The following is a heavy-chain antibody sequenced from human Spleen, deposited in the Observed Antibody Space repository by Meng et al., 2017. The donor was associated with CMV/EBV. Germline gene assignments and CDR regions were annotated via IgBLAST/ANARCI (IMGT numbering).Heavy chain of an antibody. V-gene: IGHV1-69*05. CDR2: TIPDFAT. CDR3: ATPGRSQLLSRTHYYAMDV. CDR1: TPRTSP. Sequence: TPRTSPISWIRQAPGQGLEWMGGTIPDFATNYGQKFQGRITITTDESTNTAYMHLSNLRSEDSAVYYCATPGRSQLLSRTHYYAMDVWGHGTTVTVSS. D-gene: IGHD3-16*02. J-gene: IGHJ6*02.